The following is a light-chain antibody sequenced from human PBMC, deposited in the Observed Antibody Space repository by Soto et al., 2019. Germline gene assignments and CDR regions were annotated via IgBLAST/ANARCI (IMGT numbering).Light chain of an antibody. V-gene: IGKV3-11*01. CDR1: QSFSSY. CDR3: QHRSNWQPVIT. J-gene: IGKJ5*01. CDR2: DAS. Sequence: EIVLTQSPATLSLSPGERATLSCRASQSFSSYLAWYQQKPGQAPRLLIYDASKRATGIPARLSGRGSGTDFTLTISSLELADSPVYYCQHRSNWQPVITFGQGTRLEIK.